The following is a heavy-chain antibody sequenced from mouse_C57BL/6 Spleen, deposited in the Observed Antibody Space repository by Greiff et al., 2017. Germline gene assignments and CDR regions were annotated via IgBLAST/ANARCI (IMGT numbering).Heavy chain of an antibody. J-gene: IGHJ1*03. V-gene: IGHV1-82*01. CDR3: ARASTGTRYFDV. D-gene: IGHD4-1*01. CDR1: GYAFSSSW. Sequence: QVQLKESGPELVKPGASVKISCKASGYAFSSSWMNWVKQRPGKGLEWIGRIYPGEGDTNYNGKFKGKATLTADKSSSTAYMQLSSLTSEDSAVYICARASTGTRYFDVWGTGTTVTVSS. CDR2: IYPGEGDT.